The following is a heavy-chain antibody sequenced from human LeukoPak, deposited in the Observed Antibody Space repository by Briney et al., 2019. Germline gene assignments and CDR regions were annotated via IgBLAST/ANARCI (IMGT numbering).Heavy chain of an antibody. Sequence: GASVKVSCKASGYTFTSYGISWVRQAPGQGLEWMGWISAYNGNTNYAQKLQGRVTMTTDTSTSTAYMELRSLRSDDTAVYYCARDRYCSGGSYYSGRAYWGQGTLVTVSS. V-gene: IGHV1-18*01. CDR1: GYTFTSYG. CDR2: ISAYNGNT. CDR3: ARDRYCSGGSYYSGRAY. D-gene: IGHD2-15*01. J-gene: IGHJ4*02.